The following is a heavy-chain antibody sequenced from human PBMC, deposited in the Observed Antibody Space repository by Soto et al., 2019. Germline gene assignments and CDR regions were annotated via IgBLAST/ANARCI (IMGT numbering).Heavy chain of an antibody. V-gene: IGHV3-23*01. CDR1: GFSFSSYV. J-gene: IGHJ6*02. Sequence: PGGSLRLSCAASGFSFSSYVMSWVRQAPGKGLEWVSAITGSGGDSFHADSVKGRFTISRDSSKNTLFLQMNSLRAEDTAVYYCARTTTYCSGGSCYPYYCYGMDVWGQGTTVTVSS. CDR3: ARTTTYCSGGSCYPYYCYGMDV. CDR2: ITGSGGDS. D-gene: IGHD2-15*01.